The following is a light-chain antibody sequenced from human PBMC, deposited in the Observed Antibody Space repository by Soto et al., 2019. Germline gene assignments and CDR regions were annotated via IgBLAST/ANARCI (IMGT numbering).Light chain of an antibody. CDR1: SSDVGAYNY. J-gene: IGLJ1*01. Sequence: LTQPASVSGSPGQSITISCTGTSSDVGAYNYVAWYQQYPGKAPKLMIYEVSNRPSGVSNRFSGSKSGNTAFLTISGLQAEDEADYYCSSYTSTGTRVFGTGTKVTVL. CDR2: EVS. CDR3: SSYTSTGTRV. V-gene: IGLV2-14*01.